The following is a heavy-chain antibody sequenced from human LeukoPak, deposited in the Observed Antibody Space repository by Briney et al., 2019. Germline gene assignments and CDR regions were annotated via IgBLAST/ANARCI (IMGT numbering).Heavy chain of an antibody. CDR3: AKAQRGYSPPSDY. D-gene: IGHD2-15*01. CDR2: ISWNSDSI. V-gene: IGHV3-9*01. J-gene: IGHJ4*02. Sequence: GGSLRLSCAASGFTFDDYAMHWVRQAPGKGLEWVSGISWNSDSIGYADSVKGRFTISRGNAKNSLYLQMNSLRPEDTALYYCAKAQRGYSPPSDYWGQGTLVTVSS. CDR1: GFTFDDYA.